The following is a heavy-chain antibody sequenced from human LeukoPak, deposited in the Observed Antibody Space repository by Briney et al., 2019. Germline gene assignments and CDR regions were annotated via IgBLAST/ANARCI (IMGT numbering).Heavy chain of an antibody. D-gene: IGHD5-24*01. Sequence: PGGSLRLSCAASGFTFSSYAMSWVRQAPGKGLEWVSVISGSGGTTYYADSVKGRFTISRDNSKNTLYLQMNSLRAEDTAVYYCARGNGYIDRGFDYWGQGTLVTVSS. CDR1: GFTFSSYA. J-gene: IGHJ4*02. CDR2: ISGSGGTT. CDR3: ARGNGYIDRGFDY. V-gene: IGHV3-23*01.